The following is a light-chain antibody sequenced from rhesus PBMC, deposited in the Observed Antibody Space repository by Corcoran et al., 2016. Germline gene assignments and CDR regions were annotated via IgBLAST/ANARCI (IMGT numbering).Light chain of an antibody. CDR2: AAT. J-gene: IGKJ4*01. CDR1: QGICSF. Sequence: DIQMTQSPSSLSTSVGDTVTITCRESQGICSFLSWFQQKPGKAPKFLIYAATTLQSGVPSRFSGSGSGTDVTLTISSLQPEDFATYYCQQYKSYPPTFGGGTKVEIK. CDR3: QQYKSYPPT. V-gene: IGKV1-28*02.